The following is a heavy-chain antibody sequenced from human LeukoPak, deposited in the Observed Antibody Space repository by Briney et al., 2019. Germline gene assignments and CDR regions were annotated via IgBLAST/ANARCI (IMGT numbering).Heavy chain of an antibody. Sequence: GGSLRLSCAASGFTFSSYAMHWVRQAPGKGLEWVAVISYDGSNKYYADSVKGRFTISRDNSKNTLYLQMNSLRAEDTAVYYCARGPDIVVVPANLYYYYGMDVWSQGTTVTVSS. CDR2: ISYDGSNK. CDR3: ARGPDIVVVPANLYYYYGMDV. J-gene: IGHJ6*02. D-gene: IGHD2-2*01. V-gene: IGHV3-30-3*01. CDR1: GFTFSSYA.